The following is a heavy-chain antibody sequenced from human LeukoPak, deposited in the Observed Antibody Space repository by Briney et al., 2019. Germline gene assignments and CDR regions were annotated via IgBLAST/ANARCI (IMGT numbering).Heavy chain of an antibody. CDR2: IIPIFGTA. CDR1: GGTFSSYA. V-gene: IGHV1-69*05. D-gene: IGHD3-9*01. J-gene: IGHJ3*02. Sequence: SVKVSCKASGGTFSSYAISWVRQAPGQGLEWMGRIIPIFGTANYAQKFQGRVTITTDESTGTAYMELSSLRSEDTAVYYCAREDQEHYDILTGYSTVAFDIWGQGTMVTVSS. CDR3: AREDQEHYDILTGYSTVAFDI.